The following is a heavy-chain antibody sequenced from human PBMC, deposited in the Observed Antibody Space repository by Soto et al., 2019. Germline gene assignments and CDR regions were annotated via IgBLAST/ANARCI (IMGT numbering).Heavy chain of an antibody. Sequence: SQTLSLTFAISGDSVSSNSSAWNWMRQSPSRVLEWLGRTYYRSKWYNDYAVSVKSRITIKPDTSKNQFSLQLNSVTPEDTAVYYCARAPRNYYYYGMDVWGQGTTMTV. CDR2: TYYRSKWYN. V-gene: IGHV6-1*01. CDR1: GDSVSSNSSA. CDR3: ARAPRNYYYYGMDV. J-gene: IGHJ6*02.